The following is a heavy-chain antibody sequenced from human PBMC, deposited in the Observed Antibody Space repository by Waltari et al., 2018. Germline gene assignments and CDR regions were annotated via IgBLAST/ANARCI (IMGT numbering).Heavy chain of an antibody. D-gene: IGHD3-22*01. Sequence: QLQLQESGPGLVKPSETLSLTCTVSGGSISSSSYYWGWIRQPPGKGLEWIGSIYYSGSTDYNPSLKSRVTISVDTSKNQFSLKLSSVTAADTAVYYCARASMIVPFDPWGQGTLVTVSS. CDR2: IYYSGST. CDR1: GGSISSSSYY. J-gene: IGHJ5*02. V-gene: IGHV4-39*07. CDR3: ARASMIVPFDP.